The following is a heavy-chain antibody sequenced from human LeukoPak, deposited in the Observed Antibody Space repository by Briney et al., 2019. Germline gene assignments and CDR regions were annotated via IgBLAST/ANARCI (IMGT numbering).Heavy chain of an antibody. CDR1: GFSFSDFG. D-gene: IGHD5-18*01. J-gene: IGHJ4*02. CDR2: ISAHSRYI. V-gene: IGHV3-21*01. Sequence: TGGSLRLSCAASGFSFSDFGMNWVRQAPGKGLEWVSSISAHSRYIYYADSVKGRFTISRDNAKNSLYLQMNSLRAEDTAVYYCARNRIQLRSNVYFDYWGQGTLVTVSS. CDR3: ARNRIQLRSNVYFDY.